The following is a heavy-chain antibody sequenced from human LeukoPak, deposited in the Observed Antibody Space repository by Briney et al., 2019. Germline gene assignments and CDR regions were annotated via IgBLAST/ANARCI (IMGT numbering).Heavy chain of an antibody. Sequence: PGGSLRLSCAASGFTFNSYAMTWVRQAPGKGLEWVSAISGGGVNTYYADSVKGRFTISRDNSKNMLYLQMNSLRAGDTAVYYCAKTLGYSGYFSPWGQGTLVTVSS. CDR1: GFTFNSYA. V-gene: IGHV3-23*01. D-gene: IGHD3-22*01. CDR2: ISGGGVNT. CDR3: AKTLGYSGYFSP. J-gene: IGHJ5*02.